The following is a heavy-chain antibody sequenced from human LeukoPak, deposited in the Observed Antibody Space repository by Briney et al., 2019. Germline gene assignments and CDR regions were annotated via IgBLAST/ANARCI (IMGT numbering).Heavy chain of an antibody. CDR1: GYTFTSYG. V-gene: IGHV1-18*01. Sequence: ASVKVSCKASGYTFTSYGISWVRQAPGQGLEWMGWISAYNGNTNYARKLQGRVTMTTDTSTSTAYMELRSLRSDDTAVYYCARDTDIVVVPAAPDYWGQGTLVTVSS. CDR2: ISAYNGNT. CDR3: ARDTDIVVVPAAPDY. D-gene: IGHD2-2*01. J-gene: IGHJ4*02.